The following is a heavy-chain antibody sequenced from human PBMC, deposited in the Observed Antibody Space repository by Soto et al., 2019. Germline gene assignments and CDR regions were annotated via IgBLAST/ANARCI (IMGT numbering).Heavy chain of an antibody. D-gene: IGHD5-12*01. V-gene: IGHV1-69*04. Sequence: GAWVQFPCKASASTSSSDAISWVRHAPGQGLECVERIIPILGIANYAQKFQGRVTITADKSTSTAYMELSSRRSEDTAVYYCARDPNFDSGYDSWWFDPWGQGTLVTVSS. CDR3: ARDPNFDSGYDSWWFDP. CDR1: ASTSSSDA. J-gene: IGHJ5*02. CDR2: IIPILGIA.